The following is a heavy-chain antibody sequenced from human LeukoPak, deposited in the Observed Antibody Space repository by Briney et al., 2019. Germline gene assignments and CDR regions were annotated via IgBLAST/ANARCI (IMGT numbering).Heavy chain of an antibody. CDR1: GGTFSSYA. CDR2: IIPIFGTA. Sequence: SVKVSCKASGGTFSSYAISWVRQAPGQGLEWMGGIIPIFGTANYAQKFQGRVTITADKSTSTAYMELSSLRSEDTAVYYCARDLSSGWYYFDYWGQGTPVTVSS. V-gene: IGHV1-69*06. J-gene: IGHJ4*02. CDR3: ARDLSSGWYYFDY. D-gene: IGHD6-19*01.